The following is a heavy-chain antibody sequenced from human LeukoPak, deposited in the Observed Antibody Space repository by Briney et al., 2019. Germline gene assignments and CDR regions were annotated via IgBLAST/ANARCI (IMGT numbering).Heavy chain of an antibody. CDR1: GFTFDDYT. Sequence: GGSLRLSCAASGFTFDDYTMHWVRQAPGKGLEWVSLISWDGGSTYYADSVKGQFTISRDNSKNSLYLQMNSLRTEDTALYYCAKGMEYSSSSGIDYWGQGTLVTVS. V-gene: IGHV3-43*01. J-gene: IGHJ4*02. D-gene: IGHD6-6*01. CDR2: ISWDGGST. CDR3: AKGMEYSSSSGIDY.